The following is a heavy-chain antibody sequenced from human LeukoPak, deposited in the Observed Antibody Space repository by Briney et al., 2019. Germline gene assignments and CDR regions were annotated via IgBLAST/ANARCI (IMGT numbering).Heavy chain of an antibody. Sequence: GGSLRLSCAASGFTFSSYWMSWVRQAPGKGLEWVANIKQDGSEKYYVDSVKGRFTISRDNAKNSLYLQMNSLRAEDTAVYYCARTSYYYDSSGPHYYGMDVWGQGTTVTVSS. CDR2: IKQDGSEK. J-gene: IGHJ6*02. D-gene: IGHD3-22*01. CDR1: GFTFSSYW. V-gene: IGHV3-7*01. CDR3: ARTSYYYDSSGPHYYGMDV.